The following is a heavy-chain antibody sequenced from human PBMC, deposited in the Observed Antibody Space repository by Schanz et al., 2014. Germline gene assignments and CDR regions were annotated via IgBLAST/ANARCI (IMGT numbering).Heavy chain of an antibody. V-gene: IGHV3-11*06. D-gene: IGHD4-17*01. CDR2: ISSSGSYI. J-gene: IGHJ6*03. CDR3: ARDGDRFYHNYYMDV. CDR1: GFTFSDYY. Sequence: QVQLVESGGGLVKPGGSLRLSCAASGFTFSDYYMSWIRQAPGKGLEWVSSISSSGSYIHYADSVKGRFTVSRDNARNSLYLHMNTLGAEYTAVYYCARDGDRFYHNYYMDVWGKGTTVTVSS.